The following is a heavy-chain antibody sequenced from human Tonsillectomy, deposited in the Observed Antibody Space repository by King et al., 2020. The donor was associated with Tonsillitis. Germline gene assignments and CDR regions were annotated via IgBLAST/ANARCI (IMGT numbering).Heavy chain of an antibody. V-gene: IGHV4-39*01. Sequence: LQLQESGPGLVKPSETLSLSCSVSDASITTDSNLWGWIRQPPGQGLEWIGSILHSGSTYYNPSLRSRVTISVDTTKNRISLKVRAVTAAATAVYYCARHPIWCSDSRSYWFDPWGQGTLVTVSS. CDR1: DASITTDSNL. CDR2: ILHSGST. D-gene: IGHD2-8*01. J-gene: IGHJ5*02. CDR3: ARHPIWCSDSRSYWFDP.